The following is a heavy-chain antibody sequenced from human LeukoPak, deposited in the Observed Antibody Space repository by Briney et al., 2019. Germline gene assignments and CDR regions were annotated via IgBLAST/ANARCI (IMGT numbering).Heavy chain of an antibody. J-gene: IGHJ4*02. CDR1: GGSISSSNW. CDR2: INHSGST. V-gene: IGHV4-4*02. Sequence: SETLSLTCAVSGGSISSSNWWSWVRPPPGKGLEWIGEINHSGSTNYNPSLKSRVTISVDTSKNQFSLKLSSVTAADTAVYYCARDHYDFWSGYWYYFDYWGQGTLVTVSS. D-gene: IGHD3-3*01. CDR3: ARDHYDFWSGYWYYFDY.